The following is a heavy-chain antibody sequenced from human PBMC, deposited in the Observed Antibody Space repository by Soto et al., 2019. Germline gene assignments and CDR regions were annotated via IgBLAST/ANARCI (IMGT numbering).Heavy chain of an antibody. Sequence: QVQLVQSGAEVKKPGASVKVSCKASGYTFTSYGISWVRQAPGQGLEWMGWISAYNGNTNYAQKLQGRVTMTTDTSTSTAYMELRSLRSDDTAVYYCASVGGLWGIAAADDYYGMDVWGQGTTVTVSS. D-gene: IGHD6-13*01. V-gene: IGHV1-18*01. CDR3: ASVGGLWGIAAADDYYGMDV. CDR2: ISAYNGNT. CDR1: GYTFTSYG. J-gene: IGHJ6*02.